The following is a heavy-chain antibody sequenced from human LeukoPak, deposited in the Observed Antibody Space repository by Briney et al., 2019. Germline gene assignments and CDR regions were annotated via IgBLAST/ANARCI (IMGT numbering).Heavy chain of an antibody. D-gene: IGHD5-24*01. CDR2: IYAGDSDT. J-gene: IGHJ4*02. CDR3: ATIRDGYNYGTYDY. V-gene: IGHV5-51*01. Sequence: GESLKISGKGSGYSFTSYWSGWVRQMPGRGLEWMGIIYAGDSDTGYSPSFQGQVTISADKSISTAYLQWSSLKASDTDMYYCATIRDGYNYGTYDYWGQGTLVTVSS. CDR1: GYSFTSYW.